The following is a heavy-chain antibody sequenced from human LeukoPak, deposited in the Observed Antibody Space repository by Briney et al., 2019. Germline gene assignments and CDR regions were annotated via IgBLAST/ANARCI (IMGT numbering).Heavy chain of an antibody. CDR1: GFTFNTFN. CDR2: INSGGDYK. Sequence: GGSLRLSCASSGFTFNTFNMNWFRQAPGKGLEWVSSINSGGDYKYYADSVRGRFTTSRDNAKNSLSLQLNTLRVEDTAIYYCARGHYDVLASSYKWTPDYWGQGTLVTISS. D-gene: IGHD3-9*01. V-gene: IGHV3-21*01. J-gene: IGHJ4*02. CDR3: ARGHYDVLASSYKWTPDY.